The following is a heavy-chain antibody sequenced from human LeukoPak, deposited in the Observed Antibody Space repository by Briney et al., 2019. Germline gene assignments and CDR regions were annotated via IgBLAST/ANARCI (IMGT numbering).Heavy chain of an antibody. Sequence: SETLSLTCAVYGGSFSGYYWSWIRQPPGKGLEWIGEINHSGSTNYNPSLKSRVTISVDTSKNQFPLKLSSVTAADTAVYYCAGSPGSSGTFDYWGQGTLVTVSS. CDR3: AGSPGSSGTFDY. J-gene: IGHJ4*02. CDR1: GGSFSGYY. CDR2: INHSGST. D-gene: IGHD6-19*01. V-gene: IGHV4-34*01.